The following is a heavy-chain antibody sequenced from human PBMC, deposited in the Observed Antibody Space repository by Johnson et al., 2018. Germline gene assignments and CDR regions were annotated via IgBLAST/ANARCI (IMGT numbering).Heavy chain of an antibody. CDR3: AKDIESYYGMDV. CDR2: INWNSGSV. CDR1: GFIFGDYG. J-gene: IGHJ6*02. V-gene: IGHV3-20*04. Sequence: VQLVQSGGRVVRPGGSLRLSCVGSGFIFGDYGMSWVRQAPGKGLEWISGINWNSGSVGYADSVRGRFTISRDNANNSLYLQMNSLRAEDTALYYCAKDIESYYGMDVWGQGTTVTVSS.